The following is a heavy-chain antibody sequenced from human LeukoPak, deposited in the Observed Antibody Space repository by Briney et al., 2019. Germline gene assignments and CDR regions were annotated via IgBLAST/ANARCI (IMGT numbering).Heavy chain of an antibody. J-gene: IGHJ4*02. CDR2: ITSSRTT. CDR1: GFTFSSYS. CDR3: AKVYGDYYYYFDF. Sequence: GGSLRLSCAASGFTFSSYSMNWVRQAPGKGLEWVSTITSSRTTYYAASVTGRFTISRDNSQGTVSLQMNSLRVEDTAIYYCAKVYGDYYYYFDFWGQGTLVTISS. D-gene: IGHD4-17*01. V-gene: IGHV3-23*01.